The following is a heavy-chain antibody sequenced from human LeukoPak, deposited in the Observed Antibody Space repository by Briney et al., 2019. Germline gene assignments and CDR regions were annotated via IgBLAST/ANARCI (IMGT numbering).Heavy chain of an antibody. CDR3: SRVSRDHDYGDY. CDR2: ISYDGSNK. CDR1: GFTFSSYA. Sequence: GGSLRLSCAASGFTFSSYAMHWVRQAPGKGLEWVAVISYDGSNKYYADSVKGRFTIPRDNSKNTLYLQMNSLRAEDTAVYYCSRVSRDHDYGDYWGQGTLVTVSS. V-gene: IGHV3-30-3*01. J-gene: IGHJ4*02.